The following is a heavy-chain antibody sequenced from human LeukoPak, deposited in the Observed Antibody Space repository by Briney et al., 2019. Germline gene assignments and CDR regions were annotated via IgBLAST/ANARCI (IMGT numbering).Heavy chain of an antibody. D-gene: IGHD6-19*01. Sequence: SETLSLTCTVSGGSISSYYWNWMRQPPGKGLERVGYIHYSVSTKYNPSLKSRVTISVDTSKNQFSLKLSSVTAADTAVYYCARWYSSGWAFDYWGQGTLVPVSS. CDR1: GGSISSYY. CDR2: IHYSVST. J-gene: IGHJ4*02. CDR3: ARWYSSGWAFDY. V-gene: IGHV4-59*08.